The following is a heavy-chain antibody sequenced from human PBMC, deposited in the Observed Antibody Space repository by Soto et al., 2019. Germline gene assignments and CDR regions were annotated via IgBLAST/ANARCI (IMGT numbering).Heavy chain of an antibody. V-gene: IGHV3-30-3*01. Sequence: VQLVESGGGVVQPGRSLRLSCAASGFSFSAYTMHWVRQVPGKGLEWVAVISFGGNSKYYADSVKGRFTISRDNSDNTLYLQMNNLREDDTALYYCARAGYSSSQGDYVYGMDVWGQGTTVTVSS. CDR1: GFSFSAYT. D-gene: IGHD6-13*01. J-gene: IGHJ6*02. CDR3: ARAGYSSSQGDYVYGMDV. CDR2: ISFGGNSK.